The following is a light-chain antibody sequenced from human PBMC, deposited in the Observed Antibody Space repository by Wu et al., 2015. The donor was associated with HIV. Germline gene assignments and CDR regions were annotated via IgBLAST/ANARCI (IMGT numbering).Light chain of an antibody. CDR1: QSVSRF. Sequence: DIQMTQSPSSLSASVGDRVTLTCRASQSVSRFLNWYQQKPGKAPKLLIYAASSLQSGVPSRFSGSGSGTDFTLTISRLEPEDFALYYCQLYGTSPKSFGQGTKLEIK. V-gene: IGKV1-39*02. CDR3: QLYGTSPKS. CDR2: AAS. J-gene: IGKJ2*03.